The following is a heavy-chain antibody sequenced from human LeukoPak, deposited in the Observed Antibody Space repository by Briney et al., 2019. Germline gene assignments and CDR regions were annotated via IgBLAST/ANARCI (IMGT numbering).Heavy chain of an antibody. D-gene: IGHD3-22*01. CDR1: GFTFSRYA. CDR2: ISYDGSNK. J-gene: IGHJ4*02. V-gene: IGHV3-30*04. CDR3: ARDWGYYYDSSGYLDY. Sequence: GGSLRLSCAASGFTFSRYAMHWVRQAPGKGLEWVAVISYDGSNKYYADSVKGRFTISRDNSKNTLYLQMNSLRAEDTAVYYCARDWGYYYDSSGYLDYWGQGTLVTVSS.